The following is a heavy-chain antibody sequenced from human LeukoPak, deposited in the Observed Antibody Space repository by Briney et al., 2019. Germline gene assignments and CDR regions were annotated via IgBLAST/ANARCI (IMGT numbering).Heavy chain of an antibody. CDR2: ISSSGSTI. D-gene: IGHD2/OR15-2a*01. Sequence: PGGSLRLSCAASGFTFSSYSMNWVRQAPGKGLEWVSYISSSGSTIYYADSVKGRFTISRDNAKNSLYLQMNSLRAEDTAVYYCASTNLYGQPEGYWGQGTLVTVSS. J-gene: IGHJ4*02. V-gene: IGHV3-48*04. CDR1: GFTFSSYS. CDR3: ASTNLYGQPEGY.